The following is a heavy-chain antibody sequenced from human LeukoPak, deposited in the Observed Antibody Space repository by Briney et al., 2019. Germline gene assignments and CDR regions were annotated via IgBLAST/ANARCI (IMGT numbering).Heavy chain of an antibody. CDR2: ISYDGSNK. J-gene: IGHJ4*02. Sequence: GGSLRLSCAAPGFTFSSYAMHWVRQAPGKGLEWVAVISYDGSNKYYADSVKGRFTISRDNSKNTLYLQMNSLRAEDTAVYYCARERIHRQIDYWGQGTLVTVSS. CDR3: ARERIHRQIDY. V-gene: IGHV3-30-3*01. CDR1: GFTFSSYA.